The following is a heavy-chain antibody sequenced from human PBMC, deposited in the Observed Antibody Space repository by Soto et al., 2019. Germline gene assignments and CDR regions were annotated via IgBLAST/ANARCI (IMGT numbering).Heavy chain of an antibody. CDR1: GFIFSTYW. V-gene: IGHV3-74*01. J-gene: IGHJ5*02. D-gene: IGHD3-10*01. Sequence: EVQLVESGGGLGQPGGSLRLSCAASGFIFSTYWMHWVRQVPGKGLAWVSRINTDGSRTSYADSVKGRVTISRDNAKNTVYLQMNSLRAEDTAVYFCARVKSGSYDWFDPWGQGTLVTVSS. CDR2: INTDGSRT. CDR3: ARVKSGSYDWFDP.